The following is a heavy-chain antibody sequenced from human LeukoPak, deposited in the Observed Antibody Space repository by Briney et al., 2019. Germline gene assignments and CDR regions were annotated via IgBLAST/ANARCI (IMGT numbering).Heavy chain of an antibody. CDR2: IYYSGST. D-gene: IGHD2-15*01. CDR3: ARVTGVVVVAATWFDP. CDR1: GGSISSTNYY. Sequence: SETLSLTCTVSGGSISSTNYYWGWIRQPPGKGLEWIGYIYYSGSTNYNPSLKSRVTISVDTSKNQFSLKLSSVTAADTAVYYCARVTGVVVVAATWFDPWGQGTLVTVSS. J-gene: IGHJ5*02. V-gene: IGHV4-61*05.